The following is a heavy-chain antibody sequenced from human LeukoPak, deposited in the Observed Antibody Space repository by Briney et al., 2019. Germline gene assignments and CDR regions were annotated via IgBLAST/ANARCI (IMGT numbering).Heavy chain of an antibody. CDR1: GYTFTCYY. D-gene: IGHD2/OR15-2a*01. J-gene: IGHJ6*03. CDR2: INPNSGGT. V-gene: IGHV1-2*02. Sequence: ASVKVSCKASGYTFTCYYMHWVRQAPGQGLEWMGWINPNSGGTNYAQKFQGRVTMTRDTSISTAYMELSRLRSDDTAVYYCARGGDYFNYYYYYYMDVWGKGTTVTVSS. CDR3: ARGGDYFNYYYYYYMDV.